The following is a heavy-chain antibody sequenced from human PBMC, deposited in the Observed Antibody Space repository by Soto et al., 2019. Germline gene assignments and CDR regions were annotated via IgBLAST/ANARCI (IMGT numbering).Heavy chain of an antibody. CDR1: GFTFSSYA. Sequence: EVQLLESGGGLVQPGGSLRLSCAASGFTFSSYAMSWVRQAPGKGLEWVSGISASGGSTHYADSVKGRFTITRDNSKNTMWQQKNSLRTDDTAVYYCAPWSSNWSYYFDYWGQGTLGTVSS. D-gene: IGHD6-13*01. CDR2: ISASGGST. CDR3: APWSSNWSYYFDY. J-gene: IGHJ4*02. V-gene: IGHV3-23*01.